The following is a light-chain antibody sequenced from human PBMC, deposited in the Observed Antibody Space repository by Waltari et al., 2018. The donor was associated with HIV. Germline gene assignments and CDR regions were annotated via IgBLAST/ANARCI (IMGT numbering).Light chain of an antibody. CDR2: AVT. J-gene: IGLJ3*02. Sequence: QSALTQPASVSGSPGQSITISCTGTNSDVGNYNLVSWYRQHPDKAPKRLSFAVTRRPSGVSDRFSGSKSGNTASLTISGLQAEDEADYYCCSYAGSDTLVFGGGTKLTVL. V-gene: IGLV2-23*02. CDR3: CSYAGSDTLV. CDR1: NSDVGNYNL.